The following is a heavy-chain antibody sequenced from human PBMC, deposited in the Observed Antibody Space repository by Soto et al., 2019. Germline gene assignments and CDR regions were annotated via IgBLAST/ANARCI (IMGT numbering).Heavy chain of an antibody. CDR3: SRDVTVTNNWFDP. J-gene: IGHJ5*02. CDR2: INPNSGGT. Sequence: ASVKVSCKASGYTFTVYYIHWVRQAPGQGLEWMGWINPNSGGTNYAQKFQGRVTMTRDTSISTAYMELSRLRSDDTAVYYCSRDVTVTNNWFDPWGQGTLVTVSS. CDR1: GYTFTVYY. D-gene: IGHD4-4*01. V-gene: IGHV1-2*02.